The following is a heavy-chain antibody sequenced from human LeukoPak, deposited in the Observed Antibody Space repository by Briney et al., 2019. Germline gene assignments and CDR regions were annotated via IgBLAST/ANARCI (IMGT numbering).Heavy chain of an antibody. V-gene: IGHV3-23*01. D-gene: IGHD6-19*01. J-gene: IGHJ4*02. CDR1: GFTFSSYA. Sequence: GGSLRLSCAASGFTFSSYAMSWVRQAPGRGLEWVSAISGSGGSTYYADSVKGRFTISRDNSKNTLCLQMNSLRAEGTAVYYCAKDQGYSSGLYWGQGTLVTVSS. CDR3: AKDQGYSSGLY. CDR2: ISGSGGST.